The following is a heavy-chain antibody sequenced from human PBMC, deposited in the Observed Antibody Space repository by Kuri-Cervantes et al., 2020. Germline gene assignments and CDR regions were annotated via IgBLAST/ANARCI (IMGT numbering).Heavy chain of an antibody. Sequence: SETLSLTCSVSGGSVSSDSSYWSWIRQPPGKGLEWIGFIYYTGITNYNPSLKSRVTMSVDTSKNQFSLKLSSLTAADTAVYHCARDSGSYCFDYWGQGTLVTVSS. CDR2: IYYTGIT. D-gene: IGHD1-26*01. V-gene: IGHV4-61*01. CDR3: ARDSGSYCFDY. CDR1: GGSVSSDSSY. J-gene: IGHJ4*02.